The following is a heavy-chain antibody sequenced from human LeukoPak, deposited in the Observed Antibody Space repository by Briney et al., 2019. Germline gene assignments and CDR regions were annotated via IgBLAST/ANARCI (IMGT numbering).Heavy chain of an antibody. V-gene: IGHV3-7*03. J-gene: IGHJ4*02. CDR3: ARTIAAAAFDY. Sequence: GGSLRLSCAASGFTFSSYWMTWVRQAPGKGLEWVANIKEDGGEGYYADSVKGRFTVSRDNAKNSLYLQLTSLRAEDTAVYYCARTIAAAAFDYWGQGTLVTVSS. CDR2: IKEDGGEG. CDR1: GFTFSSYW. D-gene: IGHD6-13*01.